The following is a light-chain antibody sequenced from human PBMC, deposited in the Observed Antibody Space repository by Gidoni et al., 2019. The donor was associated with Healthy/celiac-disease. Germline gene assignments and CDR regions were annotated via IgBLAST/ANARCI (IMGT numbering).Light chain of an antibody. Sequence: DIQMTQSPSSLSASVGDRVTITCRASQSISSYLNWYQQKPGKAPKLLIYAASSLQSGVPARFSGSGSGTDFTLTISSLQHEDFATYYCQQRYSTPRRFGQGTKLEIK. V-gene: IGKV1-39*01. CDR2: AAS. J-gene: IGKJ2*04. CDR3: QQRYSTPRR. CDR1: QSISSY.